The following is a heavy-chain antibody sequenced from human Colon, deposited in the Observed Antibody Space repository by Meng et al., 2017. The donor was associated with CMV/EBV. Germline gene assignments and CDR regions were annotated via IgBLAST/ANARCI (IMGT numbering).Heavy chain of an antibody. Sequence: GGSLRLSCAASGFTFSSYAMSWVRQAPGKGPEWVSAISSSDGRTSYADSVRGRFTISRDNSKNTLYLQMNSLRAEDTAVYYCAKSPIWAAVAGVLHYWGQGTQVTVSS. V-gene: IGHV3-23*01. CDR3: AKSPIWAAVAGVLHY. D-gene: IGHD6-19*01. CDR1: GFTFSSYA. J-gene: IGHJ4*02. CDR2: ISSSDGRT.